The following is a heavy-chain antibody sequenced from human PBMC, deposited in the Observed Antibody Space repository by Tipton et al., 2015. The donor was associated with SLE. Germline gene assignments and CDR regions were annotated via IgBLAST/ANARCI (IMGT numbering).Heavy chain of an antibody. CDR3: AKDLSYSLAARHGWFDP. D-gene: IGHD6-6*01. CDR1: GFTFSSYA. J-gene: IGHJ5*02. CDR2: ISGSGGST. Sequence: GSLRLSCAASGFTFSSYAMSWVRQAPGKGLEWVSAISGSGGSTYYADSVKGRFTISRDNSKNTLYLQMNSLRAEDTAVYYCAKDLSYSLAARHGWFDPWGQGTLVTVSS. V-gene: IGHV3-23*01.